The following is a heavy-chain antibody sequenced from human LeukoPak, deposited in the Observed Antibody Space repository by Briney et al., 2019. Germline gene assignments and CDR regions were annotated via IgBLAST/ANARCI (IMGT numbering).Heavy chain of an antibody. Sequence: PSETLCLTCTVSVGSIRSYFGSWVRDPPGKGLEWRGYIYCSRRTTYNTCLKSRVSISVDTSKNQFSLRLSSVTAADTAVYYCARDKAGYNDYWGQGTLVTVSS. CDR2: IYCSRRT. D-gene: IGHD5-24*01. CDR3: ARDKAGYNDY. V-gene: IGHV4-59*01. J-gene: IGHJ4*02. CDR1: VGSIRSYF.